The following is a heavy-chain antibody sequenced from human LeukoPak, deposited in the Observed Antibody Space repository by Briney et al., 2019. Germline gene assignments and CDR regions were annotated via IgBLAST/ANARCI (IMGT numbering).Heavy chain of an antibody. CDR1: GFTFSSYS. J-gene: IGHJ6*02. Sequence: PGGSLRLSCAASGFTFSSYSMNWVRQAPGKGLEWVSSISSSSSYIYYADSVKGRFTISRDNAKNSLYLQMNSLRAEDTAVYYCASEGGGRTEGMDVWGQGTTVTVSS. CDR2: ISSSSSYI. CDR3: ASEGGGRTEGMDV. D-gene: IGHD1-26*01. V-gene: IGHV3-21*01.